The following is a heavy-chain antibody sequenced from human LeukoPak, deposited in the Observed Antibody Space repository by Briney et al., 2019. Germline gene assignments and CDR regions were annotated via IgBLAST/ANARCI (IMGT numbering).Heavy chain of an antibody. CDR2: ISSSGSTI. J-gene: IGHJ4*02. Sequence: GGSLRLSCAASGLTFSSYEMNWVRQAPGKGLEWVSYISSSGSTIYYADSVKGRFTISRDNAKNSLYLQMNSLRAEDTAVYYCARASYYDTIDYWGQGTLVTVSS. CDR1: GLTFSSYE. V-gene: IGHV3-48*03. D-gene: IGHD3-22*01. CDR3: ARASYYDTIDY.